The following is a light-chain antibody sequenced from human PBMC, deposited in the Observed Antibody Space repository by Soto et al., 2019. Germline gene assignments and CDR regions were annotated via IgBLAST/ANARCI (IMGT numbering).Light chain of an antibody. J-gene: IGLJ1*01. Sequence: QSVLTQSPSASASLGASVKLTCTLSSGHSTYAIAWLQQQAEKGPRYLMKINSDGSHNKGDGIPDRFSGSSSGTERDLTISSLQSEDEADYYCQTWDTGILVFGIGTKVTVL. V-gene: IGLV4-69*01. CDR3: QTWDTGILV. CDR1: SGHSTYA. CDR2: INSDGSH.